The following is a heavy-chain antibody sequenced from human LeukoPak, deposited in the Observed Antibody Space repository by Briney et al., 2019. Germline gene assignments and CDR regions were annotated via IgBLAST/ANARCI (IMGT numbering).Heavy chain of an antibody. CDR1: GFTFSSYA. D-gene: IGHD5-12*01. J-gene: IGHJ4*02. CDR3: AGGAIVATITLGY. CDR2: ISYDGSNK. Sequence: GGSLRLSCAASGFTFSSYAMHWVRQAPGKGLEWVAVISYDGSNKYYADSVKGRFTISRDNSKNTLYLQMNSLRAEDTAVYYCAGGAIVATITLGYWGQGTLVTVSS. V-gene: IGHV3-30*01.